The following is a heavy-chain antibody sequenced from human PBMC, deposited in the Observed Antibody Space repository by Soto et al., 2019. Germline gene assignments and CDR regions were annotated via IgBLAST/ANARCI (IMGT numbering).Heavy chain of an antibody. D-gene: IGHD2-15*01. J-gene: IGHJ6*02. CDR3: ARAGCDGGSCYTLVGLRYGMDV. CDR2: ISYDGNNK. V-gene: IGHV3-30-3*01. Sequence: QVQLVESGGGVVQPGRSLRLSCAASGFILSTYAMYWVRQAPGKGLEWVAVISYDGNNKYYADSVKGRFTISRDNSKNTLYLPMNSLRAEDTAVYYCARAGCDGGSCYTLVGLRYGMDVWGQGTTVTVSS. CDR1: GFILSTYA.